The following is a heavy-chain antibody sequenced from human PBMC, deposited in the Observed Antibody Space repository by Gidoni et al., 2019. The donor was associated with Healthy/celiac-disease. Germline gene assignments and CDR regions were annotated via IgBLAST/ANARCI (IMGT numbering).Heavy chain of an antibody. Sequence: EVQLVESGGGLVQPGGSLRLSCAASGFTFSSYSMNWVRQAPGKGLEWVSYISSSSSTIYYAASVKGRFTISRDKAKTSLDLQMNSLRADDTAVYYCARPRERGWFDPWGQGTLVTVSS. CDR3: ARPRERGWFDP. V-gene: IGHV3-48*01. J-gene: IGHJ5*02. CDR2: ISSSSSTI. D-gene: IGHD1-1*01. CDR1: GFTFSSYS.